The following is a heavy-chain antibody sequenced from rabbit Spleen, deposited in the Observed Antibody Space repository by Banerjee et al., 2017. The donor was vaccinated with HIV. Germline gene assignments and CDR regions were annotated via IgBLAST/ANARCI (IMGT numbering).Heavy chain of an antibody. D-gene: IGHD4-1*01. CDR1: GFDFSNYG. Sequence: QEQLVESGGGLVQPGGSLKLSCTASGFDFSNYGVTWVRQAPGKGLEWIACIDSGSSGDTYYASWAKGRFTISKTSSTTVTLLMTSLTAADTATYFCARETSSGWGIVSFYFSLWGQGTLVTVS. CDR3: ARETSSGWGIVSFYFSL. V-gene: IGHV1S45*01. CDR2: IDSGSSGDT. J-gene: IGHJ4*01.